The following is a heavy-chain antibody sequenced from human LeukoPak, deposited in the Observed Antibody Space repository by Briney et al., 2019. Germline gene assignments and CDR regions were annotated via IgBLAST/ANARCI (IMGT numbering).Heavy chain of an antibody. CDR1: GGSISSYY. D-gene: IGHD4-17*01. J-gene: IGHJ5*02. CDR2: IYYSGST. V-gene: IGHV4-59*01. Sequence: SSETLSLTCTVSGGSISSYYWSWIRQPPGKGLEWIGYIYYSGSTNYNPSLKSRVTISVDTSKNQFSLKLSSVTAADTAVYYCARDVSTGPTRWFDPWGQGTLVTVSS. CDR3: ARDVSTGPTRWFDP.